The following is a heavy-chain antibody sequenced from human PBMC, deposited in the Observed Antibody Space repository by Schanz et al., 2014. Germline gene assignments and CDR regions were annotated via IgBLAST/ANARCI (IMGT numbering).Heavy chain of an antibody. J-gene: IGHJ4*02. CDR2: INPSGGST. CDR3: VRDGDERLVVIFDQ. Sequence: QVQLVQSGAEVKKPGSSVTVSCKASGGTFSSYAFSWVRQAPGQGLEWMGIINPSGGSTSYAQKFQGRVTMTRDTSTSTVYMELSSLRSEDTAVYYCVRDGDERLVVIFDQWGQGTLVTVSS. D-gene: IGHD3-22*01. CDR1: GGTFSSYA. V-gene: IGHV1-46*01.